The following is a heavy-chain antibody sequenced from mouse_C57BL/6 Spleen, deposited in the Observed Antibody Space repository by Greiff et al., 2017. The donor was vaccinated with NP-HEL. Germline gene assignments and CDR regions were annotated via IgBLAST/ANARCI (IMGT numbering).Heavy chain of an antibody. CDR3: ARWYYGSPFAY. V-gene: IGHV1-26*01. J-gene: IGHJ3*01. D-gene: IGHD1-1*01. CDR2: INPNNGGT. CDR1: GYTFTDYY. Sequence: EVKLMESGPELVKPGASVKISCKASGYTFTDYYMNWVKQSHGKSLEWIGDINPNNGGTSYNQKFKGKATLTVDKSSSTAYMELRSLTSEDSAVYYCARWYYGSPFAYWGQGTLVTVSA.